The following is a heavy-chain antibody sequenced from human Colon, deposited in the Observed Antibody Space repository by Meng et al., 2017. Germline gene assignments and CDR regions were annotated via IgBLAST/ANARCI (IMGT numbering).Heavy chain of an antibody. CDR2: INTHTGNP. V-gene: IGHV7-4-1*02. CDR3: ARGGPYPDSSGFHWYFDL. CDR1: GYTFINNA. D-gene: IGHD3-22*01. J-gene: IGHJ2*01. Sequence: VQLVRSGSELKRPGSSWKVSCKASGYTFINNAINWVRQAPGQGLEWMGWINTHTGNPTYGQGFTGRFVLSSDTSVSTANLQISSLKAEDTAVYYCARGGPYPDSSGFHWYFDLWGRGTLVTVSS.